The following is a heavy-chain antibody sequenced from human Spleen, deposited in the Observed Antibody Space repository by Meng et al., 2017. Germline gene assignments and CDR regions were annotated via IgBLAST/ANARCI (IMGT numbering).Heavy chain of an antibody. CDR2: INPNSGGT. D-gene: IGHD3-22*01. CDR3: ARDDSRFDP. V-gene: IGHV1-2*06. Sequence: ASVKVSCNASGYTFTGYYMHWVRQATGQGLEWMGRINPNSGGTNYEQKFQGRVTMTRDTSISTAYMELSRLRSDDTAVYFCARDDSRFDPWGQGTRVTVSS. CDR1: GYTFTGYY. J-gene: IGHJ5*02.